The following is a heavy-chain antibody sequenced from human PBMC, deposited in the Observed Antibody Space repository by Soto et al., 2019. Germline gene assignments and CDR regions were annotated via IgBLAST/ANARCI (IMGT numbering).Heavy chain of an antibody. CDR3: AKGRGAGGLFDY. D-gene: IGHD2-15*01. CDR1: GFTFSSYA. Sequence: DVQLLESGGGLVQPEGSLRLSCAASGFTFSSYAMGWVRQGPGKGLEWVAVVSIGGSTHYADSVRGRFTISRDNAKNTLSLQMNSMTAEDTAVSFCAKGRGAGGLFDYWGQGALVTVSS. J-gene: IGHJ4*02. CDR2: VSIGGST. V-gene: IGHV3-23*01.